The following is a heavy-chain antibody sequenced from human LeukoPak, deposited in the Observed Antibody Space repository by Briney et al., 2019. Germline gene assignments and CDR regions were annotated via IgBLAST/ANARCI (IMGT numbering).Heavy chain of an antibody. CDR1: GGTFSSYA. J-gene: IGHJ6*02. D-gene: IGHD3-10*01. V-gene: IGHV1-69*13. CDR3: ARTNLRGVGPCYYGMDV. CDR2: IIPIFGTA. Sequence: SVKVSCKASGGTFSSYAISWVRQAPGQGLEWMGGIIPIFGTANYAQKFQGRVTITADESTSTAYMELSSLRSEDTAVYYCARTNLRGVGPCYYGMDVWGQGTTVTVSS.